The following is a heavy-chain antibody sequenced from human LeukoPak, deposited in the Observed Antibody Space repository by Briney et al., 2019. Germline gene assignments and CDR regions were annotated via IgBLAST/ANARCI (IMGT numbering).Heavy chain of an antibody. Sequence: GASVKVSCKASGYTLTGYYMHWVRQAPGQELEWMGWINPNSGGTNYAQKFQGRVSLTRDTSVTTAYLELTRLRSDDTAVHFCAREIGGAVRPGNWFDPWGQGTLVTVSS. CDR3: AREIGGAVRPGNWFDP. J-gene: IGHJ5*02. CDR2: INPNSGGT. CDR1: GYTLTGYY. D-gene: IGHD6-6*01. V-gene: IGHV1-2*02.